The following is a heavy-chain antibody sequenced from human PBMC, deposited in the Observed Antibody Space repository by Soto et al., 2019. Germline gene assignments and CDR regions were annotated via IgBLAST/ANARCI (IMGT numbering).Heavy chain of an antibody. D-gene: IGHD2-15*01. V-gene: IGHV1-69*13. CDR1: GGTFSSYA. CDR3: ARENWYCSGGSCYNRDYYYGMDV. CDR2: IIPIFGTA. J-gene: IGHJ6*02. Sequence: GASVKVSCKASGGTFSSYAISWVRQAPGQGLEWMGGIIPIFGTASYAQKFQGRVTITADESTSTAYMELSSLRSEDTAVYYCARENWYCSGGSCYNRDYYYGMDVWGQGTTVTVSS.